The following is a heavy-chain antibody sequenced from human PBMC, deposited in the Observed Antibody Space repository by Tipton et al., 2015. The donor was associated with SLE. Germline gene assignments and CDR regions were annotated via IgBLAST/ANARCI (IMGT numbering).Heavy chain of an antibody. CDR2: IYYSGST. J-gene: IGHJ3*02. CDR1: GGSFSGYY. V-gene: IGHV4-59*01. CDR3: AREGPGAALFDI. Sequence: TLSLTCAVYGGSFSGYYWSWIRQPPGKGLEWIGYIYYSGSTNYNPSLKSRVTISVDTSKNQFSLKLTSVTAADTAVYYCAREGPGAALFDIWGQGTMVTVSS. D-gene: IGHD7-27*01.